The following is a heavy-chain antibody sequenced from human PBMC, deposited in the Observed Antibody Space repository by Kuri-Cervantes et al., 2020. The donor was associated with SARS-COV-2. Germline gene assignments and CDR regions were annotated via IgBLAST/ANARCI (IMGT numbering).Heavy chain of an antibody. J-gene: IGHJ4*02. V-gene: IGHV3-49*04. Sequence: GGSLRLSCTASGFTFGDYAMSWVRQAPGKGLEWVGFVRSKAYGGTTEYAASVKGRFTISRDDSKSIAYLQMNSLKTEDTAVYYCTRDDFWSGYYRDWGQGTLVTVSS. CDR1: GFTFGDYA. CDR2: VRSKAYGGTT. D-gene: IGHD3-3*01. CDR3: TRDDFWSGYYRD.